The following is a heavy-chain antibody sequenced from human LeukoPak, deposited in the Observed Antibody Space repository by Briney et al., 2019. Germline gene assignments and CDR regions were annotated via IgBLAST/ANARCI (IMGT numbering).Heavy chain of an antibody. V-gene: IGHV4-34*01. J-gene: IGHJ4*02. CDR2: INHSGST. CDR1: GGSFSGYY. Sequence: SETLSLTCTVSGGSFSGYYWSWIRQPPGKGLEWIGEINHSGSTNYNPSLKSRVTISVDTSKNQFSLKLSSVTAADTAVYYCARGYGDQWGQGTLVTVSS. D-gene: IGHD4-17*01. CDR3: ARGYGDQ.